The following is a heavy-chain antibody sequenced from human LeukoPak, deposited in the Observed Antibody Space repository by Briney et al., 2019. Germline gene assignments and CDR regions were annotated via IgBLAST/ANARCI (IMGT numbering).Heavy chain of an antibody. CDR1: GYTFTSYY. Sequence: ASVKVSCKASGYTFTSYYMHWVRQAPGQGLEWMGIINPSGGSTSYAQKFQGRVTMTRDTSISTAYMDLSTLTSDDTAVYFCARRGGGSNYNFDYWGQGTLVTVSS. CDR3: ARRGGGSNYNFDY. J-gene: IGHJ4*02. V-gene: IGHV1-46*01. D-gene: IGHD1-26*01. CDR2: INPSGGST.